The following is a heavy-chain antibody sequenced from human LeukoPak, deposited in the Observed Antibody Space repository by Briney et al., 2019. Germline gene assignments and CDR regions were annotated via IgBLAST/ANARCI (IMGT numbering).Heavy chain of an antibody. Sequence: WGSLTLTCAASGFTFSSYGLPWVRQAPGKGLEWVGVISYDGSNNYYASSERRRITLSRDNSKNTLYLQMNSLRPEDTAVYYCAKHSSSLYYCDYWGQRTLVTVSS. CDR2: ISYDGSNN. V-gene: IGHV3-30*18. D-gene: IGHD6-13*01. J-gene: IGHJ4*02. CDR1: GFTFSSYG. CDR3: AKHSSSLYYCDY.